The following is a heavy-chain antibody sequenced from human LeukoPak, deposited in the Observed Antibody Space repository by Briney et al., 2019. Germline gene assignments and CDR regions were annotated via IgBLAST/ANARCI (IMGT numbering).Heavy chain of an antibody. D-gene: IGHD1-26*01. CDR1: GFTVSSNY. J-gene: IGHJ4*02. CDR2: IYSGGST. V-gene: IGHV3-66*01. Sequence: GGSLRLSCAASGFTVSSNYMSWVRQAPGKGLERVSVIYSGGSTYYADSVKGRFTISRDNSKNTLYLQMNSLRAEDTAVYYCAKDSGSYTNPDYWGQGTLVTVSS. CDR3: AKDSGSYTNPDY.